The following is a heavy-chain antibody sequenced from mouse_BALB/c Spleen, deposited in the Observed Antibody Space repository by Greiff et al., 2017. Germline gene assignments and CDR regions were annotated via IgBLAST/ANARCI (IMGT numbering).Heavy chain of an antibody. V-gene: IGHV4-1*02. CDR3: ARRWFAY. J-gene: IGHJ3*01. Sequence: EVKLMESGGGLVQPGGSLKLSCAASGFDFSRYWMSWVRQAPGKGLEWIGEINPDSSTINYTPSLKDKFIISRDNAKNTLYLQMSKVSSEDTALYYCARRWFAYWGQGTLVTVSA. CDR1: GFDFSRYW. CDR2: INPDSSTI.